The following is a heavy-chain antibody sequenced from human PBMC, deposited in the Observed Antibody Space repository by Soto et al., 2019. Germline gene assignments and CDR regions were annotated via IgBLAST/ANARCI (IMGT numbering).Heavy chain of an antibody. CDR1: GFTFSSYA. D-gene: IGHD6-13*01. V-gene: IGHV3-23*01. Sequence: EVQLLESGGGLVHPGGSLRLSCAASGFTFSSYAMSWVRQAPGKGLEWVSAISGSGGSTYYADSVKGRFTISRDNSKNTLYLQMNSLRAEDTAVYYCAKDLRHSSSWNWFDPWGQGTLVTVSS. CDR3: AKDLRHSSSWNWFDP. CDR2: ISGSGGST. J-gene: IGHJ5*02.